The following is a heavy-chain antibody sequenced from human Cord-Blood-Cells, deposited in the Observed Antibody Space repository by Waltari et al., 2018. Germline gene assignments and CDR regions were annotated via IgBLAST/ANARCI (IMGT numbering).Heavy chain of an antibody. Sequence: QVQLVESGGGVVQPGRSLRLSCAASGFTFRSYGMHWVRQAPGKGLEWVAVISYDGSNKYYADSVKGRFTISRDNSKNTLYLQMNSLRAEDTAVYYCARDSSWSFDYWGQGTLVTVSS. CDR2: ISYDGSNK. J-gene: IGHJ4*02. V-gene: IGHV3-30*03. CDR3: ARDSSWSFDY. D-gene: IGHD6-13*01. CDR1: GFTFRSYG.